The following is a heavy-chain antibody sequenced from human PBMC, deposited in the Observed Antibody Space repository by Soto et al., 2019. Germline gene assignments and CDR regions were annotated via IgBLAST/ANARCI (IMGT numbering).Heavy chain of an antibody. V-gene: IGHV1-18*01. J-gene: IGHJ4*02. Sequence: GASVKVSCKASGYTFTSYGISWVRHAPGQGLEWMGWISAYNGNTNYAQKLQGRVTMTTDTSTSTAYMELRSLRSDDTAVYYCARWVLTPVTRNCFDDWGQGTWVTVAS. CDR1: GYTFTSYG. CDR3: ARWVLTPVTRNCFDD. CDR2: ISAYNGNT. D-gene: IGHD4-17*01.